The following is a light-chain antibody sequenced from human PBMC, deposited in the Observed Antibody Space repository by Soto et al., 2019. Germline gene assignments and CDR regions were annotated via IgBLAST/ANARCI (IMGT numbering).Light chain of an antibody. CDR1: LAISND. J-gene: IGKJ1*01. Sequence: DIKMTQSPSSLSASVGDRVTITCRASLAISNDLAWYQQRPGKVPRLLIHAASTLESGVPSRFSVSGSGTDFTLTISSLQPEDVATYYCQGYNSGPRTFGQGTKVDIK. CDR3: QGYNSGPRT. V-gene: IGKV1-27*01. CDR2: AAS.